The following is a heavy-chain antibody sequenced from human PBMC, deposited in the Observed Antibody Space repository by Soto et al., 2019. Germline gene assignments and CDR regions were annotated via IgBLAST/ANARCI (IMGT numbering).Heavy chain of an antibody. V-gene: IGHV3-73*01. CDR3: TRGEYYYDSSGSQAY. CDR1: GFTFSGSA. CDR2: IRSKANSYAT. Sequence: PVGSLRLSCAASGFTFSGSAMHWVRQASGKGLEWVGRIRSKANSYATAYAASVKGRFTISRDDSKNTAYLQMNSLKTEDTAVYYCTRGEYYYDSSGSQAYWGQGTLVTVSS. J-gene: IGHJ4*02. D-gene: IGHD3-22*01.